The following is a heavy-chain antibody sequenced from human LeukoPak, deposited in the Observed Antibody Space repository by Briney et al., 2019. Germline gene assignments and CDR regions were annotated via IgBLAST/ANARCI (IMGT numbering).Heavy chain of an antibody. V-gene: IGHV5-51*01. J-gene: IGHJ6*03. CDR3: ARRTVAATQYYYYYYMDV. D-gene: IGHD2-15*01. CDR2: IYPGDSDT. Sequence: GESLKISCKGSGYSFTNYWIAWVRQMPGKGLEWMGIIYPGDSDTRYSPSFQGQVTISADKSISTAYLQWSSLKASDTAMYYCARRTVAATQYYYYYYMDVWGKGTTVTVSS. CDR1: GYSFTNYW.